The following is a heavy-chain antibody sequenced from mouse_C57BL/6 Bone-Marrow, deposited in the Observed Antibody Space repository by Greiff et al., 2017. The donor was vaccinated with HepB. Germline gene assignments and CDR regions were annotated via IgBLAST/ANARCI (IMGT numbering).Heavy chain of an antibody. CDR1: GYTFTSYW. J-gene: IGHJ2*01. CDR3: ARGRIITTVVAEDFDY. V-gene: IGHV1-69*01. CDR2: IDPSDSYT. D-gene: IGHD1-1*01. Sequence: QVQLQQPGAELVMPGASVKLSCKASGYTFTSYWMHWVKQRPGQGLEWIGEIDPSDSYTNYNHKFKGKSTLTVDKSSSTAYMQLSSLTSEDSAVYYCARGRIITTVVAEDFDYWGQGTTLTVSS.